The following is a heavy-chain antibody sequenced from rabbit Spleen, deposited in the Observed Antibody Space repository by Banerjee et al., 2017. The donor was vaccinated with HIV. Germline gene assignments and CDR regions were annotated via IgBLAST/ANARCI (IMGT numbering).Heavy chain of an antibody. D-gene: IGHD8-1*01. CDR3: ARDTASSFSSYGMDL. Sequence: QSLEESGGGLVKPGGTLTLTCTVSGFSLSSNWICWVRQAPGKGLEWIACIDTNDGDTDYANWPKGRFTISKTSSTTVTLQMTSLTAADTATYFCARDTASSFSSYGMDLWGPGTLVTVS. J-gene: IGHJ6*01. CDR1: GFSLSSNW. CDR2: IDTNDGDT. V-gene: IGHV1S40*01.